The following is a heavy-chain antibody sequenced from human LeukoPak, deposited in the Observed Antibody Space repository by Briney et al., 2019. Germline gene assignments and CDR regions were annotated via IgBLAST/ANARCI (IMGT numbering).Heavy chain of an antibody. V-gene: IGHV4-61*05. CDR1: GGSISSSSYY. Sequence: SETLSLTCTVSGGSISSSSYYWGWIRQPPGKGLEWIGYIYSSGSTNYNPSLKSRVTISVDTSKNQFSLKLNSVTAADTAVYYCARGQQIDDYVWGSYRSLYFDYWGQGTLVTVSS. J-gene: IGHJ4*02. CDR3: ARGQQIDDYVWGSYRSLYFDY. CDR2: IYSSGST. D-gene: IGHD3-16*02.